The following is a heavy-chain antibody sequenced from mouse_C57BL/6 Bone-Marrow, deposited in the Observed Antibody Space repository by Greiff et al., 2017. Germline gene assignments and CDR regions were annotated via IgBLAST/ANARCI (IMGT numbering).Heavy chain of an antibody. J-gene: IGHJ3*01. CDR3: AIYDLFAY. CDR1: GYAFSSSW. D-gene: IGHD2-3*01. V-gene: IGHV1-82*01. Sequence: QLQQSGPELVKPGASVKISCKASGYAFSSSWMNWVKQRPGKGLEWIGRIYPGDGDTNYNGKFKGKATLTADKSSSTAYMQLSSLTSEDSAVYFCAIYDLFAYWGQGTLVTVSA. CDR2: IYPGDGDT.